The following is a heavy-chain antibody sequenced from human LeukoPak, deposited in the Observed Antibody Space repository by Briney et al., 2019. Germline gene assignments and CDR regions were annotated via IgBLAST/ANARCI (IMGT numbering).Heavy chain of an antibody. V-gene: IGHV3-11*04. CDR3: ARAATYYYYNLDV. J-gene: IGHJ6*03. Sequence: GRSLRPSCAASGFIFSDYYMRWIRQAPGKGLEWVAHIDVRGDTILYADSVKGRFTISRDKSKNTVYLQMSSLRPQDTSTYYCARAATYYYYNLDVWGKGTTVAVSS. CDR2: IDVRGDTI. CDR1: GFIFSDYY.